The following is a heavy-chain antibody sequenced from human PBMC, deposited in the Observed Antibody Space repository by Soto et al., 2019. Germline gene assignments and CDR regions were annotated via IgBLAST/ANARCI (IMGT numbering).Heavy chain of an antibody. J-gene: IGHJ3*02. CDR1: GYGFSIHW. CDR2: IYPGNSNT. V-gene: IGHV5-51*01. Sequence: ASLKISCKGCGYGFSIHWVAWLRQMPGKGLEWVGIIYPGNSNTMYSPSFQGQVTISADTALSTTYLQWDTLKPSDTAIYFCASDSHCDGGSCPMGGFDMWGQGTMVTGSS. CDR3: ASDSHCDGGSCPMGGFDM. D-gene: IGHD2-15*01.